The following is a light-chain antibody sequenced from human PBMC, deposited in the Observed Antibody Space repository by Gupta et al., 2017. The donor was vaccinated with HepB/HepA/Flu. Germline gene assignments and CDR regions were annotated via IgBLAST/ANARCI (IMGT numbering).Light chain of an antibody. Sequence: ETVMTQSPATLSLSPGERATLSCRASESVSINVVWYQQKPGQAPRLLIYDASNRATGIPTRFSGRGSGTDFTLTISSLEPEDFAVYYCQQRKRWPLTFGGGTKVEI. CDR3: QQRKRWPLT. V-gene: IGKV3-11*01. CDR1: ESVSIN. J-gene: IGKJ4*01. CDR2: DAS.